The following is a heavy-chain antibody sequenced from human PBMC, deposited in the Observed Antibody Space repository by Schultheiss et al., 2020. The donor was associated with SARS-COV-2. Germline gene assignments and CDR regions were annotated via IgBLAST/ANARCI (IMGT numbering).Heavy chain of an antibody. V-gene: IGHV3-53*01. J-gene: IGHJ6*02. CDR2: IYSGGST. Sequence: GESMKISCGASGFTFSNYDMHWVRQTTGKGLEWVSVIYSGGSTYYADSVKGRFTISRDNSKNTLYLQMNGLRAEDTAVYYCARVLGGYNYCMDVWGQGTTVTVSS. CDR1: GFTFSNYD. CDR3: ARVLGGYNYCMDV. D-gene: IGHD1-26*01.